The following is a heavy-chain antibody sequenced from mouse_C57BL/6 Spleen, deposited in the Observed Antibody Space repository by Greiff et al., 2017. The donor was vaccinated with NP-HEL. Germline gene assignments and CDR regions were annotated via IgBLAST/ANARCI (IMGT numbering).Heavy chain of an antibody. J-gene: IGHJ2*01. CDR2: IYPRSGNT. CDR1: GYTFTSYG. V-gene: IGHV1-81*01. Sequence: QVQLQQSGAELARPGASVKLSCKASGYTFTSYGISWVKQRTGQGLEWIGEIYPRSGNTYYNEKFKGKATLTADKSSSTAYMQLSSLTSEDSAVYFCAREGAGYYFDYWGQGTTLTVSS. D-gene: IGHD3-3*01. CDR3: AREGAGYYFDY.